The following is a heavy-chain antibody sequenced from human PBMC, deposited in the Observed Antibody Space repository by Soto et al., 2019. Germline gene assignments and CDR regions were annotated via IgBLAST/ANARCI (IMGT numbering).Heavy chain of an antibody. CDR2: IYYSGST. CDR1: GGSISSYY. Sequence: SETLSLTCTVSGGSISSYYWSWIRQPPGKGLEWIGYIYYSGSTNYNPSLKSRVTISVDTSKNQFSLKLSSVTAADTAVYYCARGGTGVSIAVAGTLSNWGQGTLVTVSS. J-gene: IGHJ4*02. D-gene: IGHD6-19*01. V-gene: IGHV4-59*01. CDR3: ARGGTGVSIAVAGTLSN.